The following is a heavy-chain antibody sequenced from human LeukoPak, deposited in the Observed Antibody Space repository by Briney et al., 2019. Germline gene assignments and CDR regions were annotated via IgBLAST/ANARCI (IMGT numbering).Heavy chain of an antibody. D-gene: IGHD6-19*01. CDR1: GFTFSSYG. J-gene: IGHJ6*02. Sequence: GRSLRLSCAASGFTFSSYGMHWVRQAPGKGLEWVAVISYDGSNKYYADSVKGRFTISRDNSKNTLYLQMNSLRAEDTAVYYCAKGVAGTGSYYYYCGMDVWGQGTTVTVSS. CDR3: AKGVAGTGSYYYYCGMDV. CDR2: ISYDGSNK. V-gene: IGHV3-30*18.